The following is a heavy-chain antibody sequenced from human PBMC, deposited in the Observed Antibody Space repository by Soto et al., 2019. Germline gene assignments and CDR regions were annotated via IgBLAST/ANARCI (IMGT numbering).Heavy chain of an antibody. J-gene: IGHJ3*02. V-gene: IGHV3-43*01. Sequence: PGGSLRLSCAASGFPFDAYTMHWVRQGPGKGPQWISLISWDGGRRLCSDSVKGRFTISRDNSKNSLYLQMTSLTTEDTAWYYCAKDSGVTWGSSSWVNAFDIWGQGTMVPVSS. CDR2: ISWDGGRR. D-gene: IGHD6-13*01. CDR1: GFPFDAYT. CDR3: AKDSGVTWGSSSWVNAFDI.